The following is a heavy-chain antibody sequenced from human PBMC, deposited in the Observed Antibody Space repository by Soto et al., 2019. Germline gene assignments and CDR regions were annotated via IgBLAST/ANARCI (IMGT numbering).Heavy chain of an antibody. CDR1: GFSLSTAGVG. Sequence: QITLKESGPTLVKPTQTLTLTCTFSGFSLSTAGVGVGWIRQPPGKALEWLALIYRDDDKRYSPSLKSSPAISKDPTNNLWVIIMTDMDPVAAAIYYCGHRASPTDLEGQFYPYYSFYGLDVWGQGTPVTVSS. D-gene: IGHD1-1*01. CDR2: IYRDDDK. CDR3: GHRASPTDLEGQFYPYYSFYGLDV. V-gene: IGHV2-5*02. J-gene: IGHJ6*02.